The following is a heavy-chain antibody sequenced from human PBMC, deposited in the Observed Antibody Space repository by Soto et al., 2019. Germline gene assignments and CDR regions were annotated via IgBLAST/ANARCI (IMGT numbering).Heavy chain of an antibody. J-gene: IGHJ4*02. V-gene: IGHV3-21*01. Sequence: EVQLVESGGGLVKTGGSLRLSCAASGFTFSSYSMNWVRQAPGNGLEWVSSISSSSSYIYYADSVKGRFAISRDNAKNSLYLQMNSLRAEDTAVYYCARGRYCGGDCYQKHFDYWGQGTLVTVSS. CDR2: ISSSSSYI. CDR1: GFTFSSYS. D-gene: IGHD2-21*02. CDR3: ARGRYCGGDCYQKHFDY.